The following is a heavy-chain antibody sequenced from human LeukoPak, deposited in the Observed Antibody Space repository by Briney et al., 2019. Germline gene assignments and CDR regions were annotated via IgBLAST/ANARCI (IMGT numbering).Heavy chain of an antibody. J-gene: IGHJ4*02. CDR3: ARHGGYSYRAY. CDR1: GFTFSSYW. V-gene: IGHV3-74*01. D-gene: IGHD5-18*01. CDR2: INSDGSST. Sequence: PGGALRLSCAASGFTFSSYWMHWVRHAPGKGLVWVSRINSDGSSTSYADSVKGRFTISRDNAKNTLYLQMNSLRAEDTAVYYCARHGGYSYRAYWGQGTLVTVSS.